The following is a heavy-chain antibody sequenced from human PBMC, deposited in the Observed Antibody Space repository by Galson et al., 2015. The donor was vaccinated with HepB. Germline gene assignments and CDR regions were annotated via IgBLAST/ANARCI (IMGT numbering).Heavy chain of an antibody. D-gene: IGHD2-2*01. CDR2: VIPFYEKT. CDR3: ARELGAVEANMPRYVYFAMDV. J-gene: IGHJ6*02. CDR1: GGTLGNYA. Sequence: SVKVSCKASGGTLGNYALSWVRQAPGQGLEWVGGVIPFYEKTTYARKFEGRVTIVADTSTNTAYLELGRLTLEDTAVYYCARELGAVEANMPRYVYFAMDVWGQGTAVIVSS. V-gene: IGHV1-69*06.